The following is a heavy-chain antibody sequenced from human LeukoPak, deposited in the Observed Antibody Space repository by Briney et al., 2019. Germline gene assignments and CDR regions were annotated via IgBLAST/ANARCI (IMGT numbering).Heavy chain of an antibody. V-gene: IGHV3-30*18. CDR1: GFTFSTYG. D-gene: IGHD1-1*01. Sequence: GGSLRLSCAASGFTFSTYGMHWVRQAPGKGLEWVAVISYDGSNKYYADSVKGRFTVSRDNSKNTLYLQMNSLRAEDTAVYYCAKGRERYSYYFDYWGQGTLVTVSS. J-gene: IGHJ4*02. CDR3: AKGRERYSYYFDY. CDR2: ISYDGSNK.